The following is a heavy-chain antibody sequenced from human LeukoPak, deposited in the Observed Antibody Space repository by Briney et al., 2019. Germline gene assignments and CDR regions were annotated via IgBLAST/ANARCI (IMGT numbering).Heavy chain of an antibody. CDR1: GGSISSGGYY. V-gene: IGHV4-31*03. CDR3: AREGQWLVPYYYYGMDV. D-gene: IGHD6-19*01. CDR2: IYYSGST. Sequence: PSQTLSLTCTVSGGSISSGGYYWSWIRQHPGKGLEWIGYIYYSGSTYYNPSLKSRVTISVDTSKNQFSLKLSSVTAADTAVYYCAREGQWLVPYYYYGMDVWGQGTTVTVSS. J-gene: IGHJ6*02.